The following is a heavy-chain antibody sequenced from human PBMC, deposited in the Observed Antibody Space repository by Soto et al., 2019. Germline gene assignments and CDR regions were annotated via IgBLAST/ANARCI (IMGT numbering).Heavy chain of an antibody. V-gene: IGHV3-15*07. CDR3: TATLTLRPYRGSYYGVGY. CDR1: GFTFSNAW. J-gene: IGHJ4*02. Sequence: PGGSLRLSCAASGFTFSNAWMNWVRQAPGKGLEWVGRIKSKTDGGTTDYAAPVKGRFTISRDDSKNTLYLQMNSLKTEDTAVYYCTATLTLRPYRGSYYGVGYWGQGTLVTVS. CDR2: IKSKTDGGTT. D-gene: IGHD1-26*01.